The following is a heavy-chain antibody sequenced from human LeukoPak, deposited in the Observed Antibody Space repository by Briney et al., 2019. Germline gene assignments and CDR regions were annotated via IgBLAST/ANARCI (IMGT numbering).Heavy chain of an antibody. Sequence: ASVKVSCKASGYTFTSYYMHWVRQAPGQGLEWMGIINPSGGSTSYAQKFQGRVTMTRDTSTSTVYMELSSLRSEDTAVYYCARGGGFSSGWPNPPDYWGQGTLVTVSS. CDR3: ARGGGFSSGWPNPPDY. D-gene: IGHD6-19*01. J-gene: IGHJ4*02. CDR1: GYTFTSYY. V-gene: IGHV1-46*01. CDR2: INPSGGST.